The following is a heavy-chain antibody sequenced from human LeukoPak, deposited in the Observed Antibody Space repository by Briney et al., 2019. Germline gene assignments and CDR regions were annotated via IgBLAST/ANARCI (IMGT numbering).Heavy chain of an antibody. D-gene: IGHD2-2*01. CDR1: GGSFSGYY. CDR3: ARGRSTSSHYFDY. CDR2: INHSGST. V-gene: IGHV4-34*01. Sequence: PSETLSLTCAVYGGSFSGYYWSWIRQPPGKGLEWIGEINHSGSTNYNPSLKSRVTISVDTSKSQFSLKLSSVTAADTAVYYCARGRSTSSHYFDYWGQGTLVTVSS. J-gene: IGHJ4*02.